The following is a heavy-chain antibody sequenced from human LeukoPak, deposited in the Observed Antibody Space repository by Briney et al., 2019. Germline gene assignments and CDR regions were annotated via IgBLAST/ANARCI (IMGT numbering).Heavy chain of an antibody. CDR1: GGSFSGYY. CDR3: ARGGPSGYVD. CDR2: INHRGST. Sequence: SETLSLTCAVYGGSFSGYYWSWIRQPPGNGLEWIGEINHRGSTNYNQSLKSRVTISVDTSKNQFSLKLSSVTAADTAVYYCARGGPSGYVDWGQGTLVTVSS. J-gene: IGHJ4*02. V-gene: IGHV4-34*01. D-gene: IGHD5-12*01.